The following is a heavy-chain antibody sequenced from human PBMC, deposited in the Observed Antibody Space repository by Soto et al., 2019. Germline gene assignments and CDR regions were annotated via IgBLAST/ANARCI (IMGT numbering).Heavy chain of an antibody. CDR3: AKDPGQCRFGELTLQYYYCYYYMDV. D-gene: IGHD3-10*01. CDR2: IIGSGGST. CDR1: GFTFSSYA. V-gene: IGHV3-23*01. J-gene: IGHJ6*03. Sequence: GGSLRLSCAASGFTFSSYAMSWVRQAPGKGLELISAIIGSGGSTYYADSVKGRFSISRDNSKNTLYLQMNSLRAEDTAVYYCAKDPGQCRFGELTLQYYYCYYYMDVWGKGTTVTVSS.